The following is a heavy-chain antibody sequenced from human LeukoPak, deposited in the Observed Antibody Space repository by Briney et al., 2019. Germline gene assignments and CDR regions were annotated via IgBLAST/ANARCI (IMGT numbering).Heavy chain of an antibody. CDR1: GFTVSNYW. V-gene: IGHV3-74*01. Sequence: PGGSLRLSCVASGFTVSNYWMHSVRQVPGKGLVWVSRINLDGSTTTYADSVKGRFTISRDNAKNTLYLQMNSLRAEDTALYYCARDKTVSALRRDYMDVWGKGTTVTVSS. J-gene: IGHJ6*03. CDR3: ARDKTVSALRRDYMDV. CDR2: INLDGSTT. D-gene: IGHD4-17*01.